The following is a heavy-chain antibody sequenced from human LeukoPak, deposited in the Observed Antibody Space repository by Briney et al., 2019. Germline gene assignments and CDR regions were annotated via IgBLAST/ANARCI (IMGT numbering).Heavy chain of an antibody. CDR2: INPNSGGT. CDR1: GYTFTDYY. V-gene: IGHV1-2*06. Sequence: ASVKVSCKXSGYTFTDYYIHWVRQAPGQGLEWMGRINPNSGGTSYPLKFQDRVTMTRDTSTSTVYMELSRLRSDDTAVYYCARDDCSGGSCLYYFDYWGRGALITVSS. D-gene: IGHD2-15*01. CDR3: ARDDCSGGSCLYYFDY. J-gene: IGHJ4*02.